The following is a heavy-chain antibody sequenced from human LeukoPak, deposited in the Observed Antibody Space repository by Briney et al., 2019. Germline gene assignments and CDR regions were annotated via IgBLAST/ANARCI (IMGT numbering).Heavy chain of an antibody. CDR3: ARGRAWNYFDY. CDR2: ISNDGSRK. V-gene: IGHV3-30*03. Sequence: GGSLRVSCAPSGFTFRRHGMHWVRQAPGKGLEWVAIISNDGSRKYYAHSVEGRFTISRDNSKNTLYLQMDSLRAEDTAVYYCARGRAWNYFDYWGQGTLVTVSS. D-gene: IGHD3-3*01. J-gene: IGHJ4*02. CDR1: GFTFRRHG.